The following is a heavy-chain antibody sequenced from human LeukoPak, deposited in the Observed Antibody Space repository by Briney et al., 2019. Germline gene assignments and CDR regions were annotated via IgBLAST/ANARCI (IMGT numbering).Heavy chain of an antibody. J-gene: IGHJ5*02. CDR1: GYTFTSYD. V-gene: IGHV1-8*01. CDR2: MNPNSGNT. Sequence: GASVKVSCKASGYTFTSYDINWVRPATGQGLEWMGWMNPNSGNTGYARKFQCRVTMTRNTPISKAYMELSSLRSEDTAVYYCARGSAAAGWFDPWGQGTLVTVSS. D-gene: IGHD6-13*01. CDR3: ARGSAAAGWFDP.